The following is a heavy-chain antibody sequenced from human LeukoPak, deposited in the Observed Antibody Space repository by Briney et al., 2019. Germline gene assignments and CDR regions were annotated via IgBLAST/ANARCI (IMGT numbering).Heavy chain of an antibody. J-gene: IGHJ4*02. CDR1: GFTFSSYA. V-gene: IGHV3-30*04. Sequence: GGSLRLSCAASGFTFSSYAMHWVRQAPGKGLEWVAVISYDGSNKYYADSVKGRFTISRDNSKNTLYLQMNSLRAEDTAVYYCARDYSGAHGRTGYFDYWGQGTLVTVSS. CDR2: ISYDGSNK. CDR3: ARDYSGAHGRTGYFDY. D-gene: IGHD1-26*01.